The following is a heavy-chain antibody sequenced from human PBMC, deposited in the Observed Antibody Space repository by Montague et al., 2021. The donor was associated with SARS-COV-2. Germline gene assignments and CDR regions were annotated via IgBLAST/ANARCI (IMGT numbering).Heavy chain of an antibody. J-gene: IGHJ4*02. CDR1: GGAISDGNYY. CDR2: IYVTGTS. V-gene: IGHV4-61*02. D-gene: IGHD3-3*01. Sequence: TLSLTCTVSGGAISDGNYYWSWVRQPAGKGLEWIGRIYVTGTSKSNLSLKSRVTMSIETAKHQFYLNVTSVTAADTAVYSGVDDAYDPLERHWGQGTLVTVSS. CDR3: VDDAYDPLERH.